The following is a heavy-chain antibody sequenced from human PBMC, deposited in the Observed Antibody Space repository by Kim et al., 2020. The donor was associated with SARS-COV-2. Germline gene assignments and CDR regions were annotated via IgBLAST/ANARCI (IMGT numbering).Heavy chain of an antibody. CDR3: ARGRFTYDYVWGSYRYLNTEFDY. V-gene: IGHV3-13*01. J-gene: IGHJ4*02. CDR1: GFTFSSYD. D-gene: IGHD3-16*02. Sequence: GGSLRLSCAASGFTFSSYDMHWVRQATGKGLEWVSAIGTAGDTYYPGSVKGRFTISRENAKNSLYLQMNSLRAGDTAVYYCARGRFTYDYVWGSYRYLNTEFDYWGQGTLVTVSS. CDR2: IGTAGDT.